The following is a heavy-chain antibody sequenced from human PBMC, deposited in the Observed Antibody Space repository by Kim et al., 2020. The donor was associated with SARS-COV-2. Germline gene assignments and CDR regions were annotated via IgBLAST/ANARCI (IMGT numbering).Heavy chain of an antibody. J-gene: IGHJ6*02. CDR1: GYTFTTYS. Sequence: ASVKVSCKPSGYTFTTYSIHWVRQAPGQSLEWMAWINAGNGYTGYSQKLQDRVTLTRDTFASTVYMELSSLMSEDTAVYYCAGRGSGHGLDVWGQGTTVTVSS. V-gene: IGHV1-3*01. CDR3: AGRGSGHGLDV. CDR2: INAGNGYT. D-gene: IGHD6-25*01.